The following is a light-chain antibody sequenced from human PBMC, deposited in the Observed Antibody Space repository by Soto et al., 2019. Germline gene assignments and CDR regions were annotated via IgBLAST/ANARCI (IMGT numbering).Light chain of an antibody. CDR2: DVS. J-gene: IGLJ1*01. Sequence: QSALTQPASVSGSPGQSITISCTGTSSDVGGYNYVPWYQQHPGKAPKLMIYDVSNRPSGVSNRFSGSKSGNTASLTIFGLQAEDEADYYCSSYTSSSTNYVFGTGTKVTVL. V-gene: IGLV2-14*01. CDR1: SSDVGGYNY. CDR3: SSYTSSSTNYV.